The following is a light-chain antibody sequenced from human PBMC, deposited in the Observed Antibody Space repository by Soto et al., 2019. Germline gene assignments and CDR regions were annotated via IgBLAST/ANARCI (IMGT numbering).Light chain of an antibody. CDR3: ASSTSDSLYV. CDR2: KVT. V-gene: IGLV2-14*01. J-gene: IGLJ1*01. CDR1: SSDVGGNKY. Sequence: QSALTQPASVSGSPGQSITISCTGTSSDVGGNKYVSWYQQYPGKVPKLLINKVTNRPSGVSYRFSGSKSGNTASLTISALLAEDEAVYFCASSTSDSLYVFGTGTKVTVL.